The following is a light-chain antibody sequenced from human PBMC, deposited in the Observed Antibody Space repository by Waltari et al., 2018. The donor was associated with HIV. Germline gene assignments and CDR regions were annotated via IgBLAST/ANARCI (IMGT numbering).Light chain of an antibody. CDR3: LQDYIFPYT. J-gene: IGKJ2*01. CDR1: QGIGND. Sequence: AIQMSQSPPSLSASVGDRVTITCRASQGIGNDLSWYQQRPGKAPTLLIYAASILQTGVSSRFSGSGSVTDFSLTISSLQPEDSATYYCLQDYIFPYTFGPGTKLDIE. CDR2: AAS. V-gene: IGKV1-6*01.